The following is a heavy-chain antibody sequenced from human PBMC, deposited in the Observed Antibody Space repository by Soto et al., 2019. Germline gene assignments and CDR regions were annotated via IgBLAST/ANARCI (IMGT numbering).Heavy chain of an antibody. J-gene: IGHJ4*02. V-gene: IGHV1-69*01. CDR3: TRSSGYTFGGSLDN. Sequence: QVQLVQSGPEVKKPGSSVKVSCKASGDTFNRYVITGVRQAPGQGLEWLGGIITAFGTTSYAQNFQDRLTITADEAATTDHMELSSLTSDDTDMYYCTRSSGYTFGGSLDNWGQGTLVNVSS. CDR1: GDTFNRYV. CDR2: IITAFGTT. D-gene: IGHD5-18*01.